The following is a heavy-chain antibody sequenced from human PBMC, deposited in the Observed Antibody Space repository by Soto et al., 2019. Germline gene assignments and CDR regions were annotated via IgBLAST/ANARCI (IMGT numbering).Heavy chain of an antibody. D-gene: IGHD6-19*01. CDR3: AKERGWLWGRVDYYYYGMDV. CDR1: GFTFSSYG. J-gene: IGHJ6*02. V-gene: IGHV3-30*18. Sequence: QVQLVESGGGVVQPGRSLRLSCAASGFTFSSYGMHWVRQAPGKGLEWVAVISYDGSNKYYADSVKGRFTISRDNSKNTLYLQMNSLRAEDTAVYYCAKERGWLWGRVDYYYYGMDVWGQGTTVTVSS. CDR2: ISYDGSNK.